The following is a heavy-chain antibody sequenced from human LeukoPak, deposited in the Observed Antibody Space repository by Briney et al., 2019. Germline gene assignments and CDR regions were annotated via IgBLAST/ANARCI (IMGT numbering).Heavy chain of an antibody. CDR3: ARDGNVLRYFDWLSLPRYGMDV. CDR1: GFTFSSYW. D-gene: IGHD3-9*01. J-gene: IGHJ6*04. V-gene: IGHV3-7*03. CDR2: IKQDGSEK. Sequence: GGSLRLSCAASGFTFSSYWMSWVRQPPGKGLEWVANIKQDGSEKYYVDSVKGRFTISRDNAKNSLYLQMNSLRAEDTAVYYCARDGNVLRYFDWLSLPRYGMDVWGKGTTVTVSS.